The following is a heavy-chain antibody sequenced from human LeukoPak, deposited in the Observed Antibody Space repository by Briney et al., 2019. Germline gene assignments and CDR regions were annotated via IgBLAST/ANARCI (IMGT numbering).Heavy chain of an antibody. V-gene: IGHV3-21*04. CDR1: GFTFSSYA. CDR3: ARERDHYGEVYYFDY. CDR2: ISSSSSYI. J-gene: IGHJ4*02. Sequence: GGSLRLSCAASGFTFSSYAMNWVRQAPGKGLEWVSSISSSSSYIYYADSVKGRFTISRDNAKNSLYLQMNSLRAEDTAVYYCARERDHYGEVYYFDYWGQGTLVTVSS. D-gene: IGHD4-17*01.